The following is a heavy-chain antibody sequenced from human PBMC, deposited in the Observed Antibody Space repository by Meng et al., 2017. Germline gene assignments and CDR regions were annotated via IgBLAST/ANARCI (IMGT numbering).Heavy chain of an antibody. D-gene: IGHD3-10*01. CDR2: ISSSGSTI. J-gene: IGHJ4*02. V-gene: IGHV3-48*03. CDR1: GFTFSSYE. CDR3: ARDPPYGSGSYYLGADY. Sequence: GESLKISCAASGFTFSSYEMNWVRQAPGKGLEWVSYISSSGSTIYYADSVKGRFTISRDNAKNSLYLQMNSLRAEDTAVYYCARDPPYGSGSYYLGADYWGQGTLVTVSS.